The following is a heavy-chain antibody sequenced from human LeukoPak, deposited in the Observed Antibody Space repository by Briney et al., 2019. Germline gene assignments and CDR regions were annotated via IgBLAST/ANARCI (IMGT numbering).Heavy chain of an antibody. D-gene: IGHD3-10*01. CDR1: GFTFSTYS. CDR3: ARDVSGRGTAFDI. Sequence: NPGGSLRLSCAASGFTFSTYSMNWVRQAPGKGRERVSAITSSSSYIYYADSVKGRFTISRDNAKNSLYLQMNSLRAEDTAVYYCARDVSGRGTAFDIWGQGTMVTVSS. CDR2: ITSSSSYI. V-gene: IGHV3-21*01. J-gene: IGHJ3*02.